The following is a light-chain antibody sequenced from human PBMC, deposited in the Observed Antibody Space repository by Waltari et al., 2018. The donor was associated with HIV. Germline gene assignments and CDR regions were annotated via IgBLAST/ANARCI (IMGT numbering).Light chain of an antibody. V-gene: IGKV1-39*01. CDR1: QSISRY. CDR3: QQSYSTPPWT. CDR2: AAS. J-gene: IGKJ1*01. Sequence: DIQMTQSPSSLSASVGDRVTITCRASQSISRYLNWYQQKPGKAPKFLIYAASSLQSGVPSRFSGSGSGTDFTLTISSLQPEDFATYYCQQSYSTPPWTFGQGTKVEIK.